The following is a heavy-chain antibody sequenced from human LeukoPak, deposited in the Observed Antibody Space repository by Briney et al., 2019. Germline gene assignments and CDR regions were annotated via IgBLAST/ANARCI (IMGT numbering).Heavy chain of an antibody. D-gene: IGHD6-13*01. CDR1: GGSISSYY. Sequence: SETLSLTCTVSGGSISSYYWGWIRQPPGKGLEWIGNIYYSGSTYYNPSLKSRVTISVDTSKNQFSLKLSSVTAADTAVYYCARRRPETSSSWYWPLFDYWGQGTLVTVSS. V-gene: IGHV4-39*07. CDR3: ARRRPETSSSWYWPLFDY. J-gene: IGHJ4*02. CDR2: IYYSGST.